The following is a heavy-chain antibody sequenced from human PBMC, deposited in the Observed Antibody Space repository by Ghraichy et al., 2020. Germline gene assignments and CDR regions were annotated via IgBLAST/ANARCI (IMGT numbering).Heavy chain of an antibody. Sequence: GGSLRLSCASSGFTFSSYGMHWVRQAPGKGLEWVAVIWYDGSNKYYADSVKGRFTISRDNSKNTLYLQMNSLRAEDTAVYYCAREQVAPHYYYYYGMDVWGQGTTVTVSS. CDR2: IWYDGSNK. CDR1: GFTFSSYG. J-gene: IGHJ6*02. CDR3: AREQVAPHYYYYYGMDV. D-gene: IGHD2-15*01. V-gene: IGHV3-33*01.